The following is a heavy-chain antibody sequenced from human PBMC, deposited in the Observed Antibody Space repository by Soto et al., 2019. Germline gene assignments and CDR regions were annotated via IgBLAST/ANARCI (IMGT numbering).Heavy chain of an antibody. CDR1: GFTFSSYA. CDR2: ISGSGGST. J-gene: IGHJ6*02. CDR3: AKYSSASGSYYYYVMDV. D-gene: IGHD6-6*01. V-gene: IGHV3-23*01. Sequence: PGGSLRLSCAVSGFTFSSYAMSWVRQAPGKGLEWVSAISGSGGSTYSADSVKGRFTISRDNSKNTLYLQMNSLRAEDTAVYYCAKYSSASGSYYYYVMDVWGQGTTVTVSS.